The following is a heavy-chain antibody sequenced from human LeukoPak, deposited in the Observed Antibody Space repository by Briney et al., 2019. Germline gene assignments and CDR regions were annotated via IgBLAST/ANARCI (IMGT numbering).Heavy chain of an antibody. D-gene: IGHD2-2*03. CDR1: GITFSAYV. Sequence: ASVKVSCKTSGITFSAYVITWVRQAPGQGLEWMGGIIPVFSTTTYAQKFQGRVTITADESTNTAYMEVNSLRSEDTAVYYCARSSGYCSGSTCYGGGAAFDLWGRGTMVAVSS. J-gene: IGHJ3*01. CDR3: ARSSGYCSGSTCYGGGAAFDL. V-gene: IGHV1-69*13. CDR2: IIPVFSTT.